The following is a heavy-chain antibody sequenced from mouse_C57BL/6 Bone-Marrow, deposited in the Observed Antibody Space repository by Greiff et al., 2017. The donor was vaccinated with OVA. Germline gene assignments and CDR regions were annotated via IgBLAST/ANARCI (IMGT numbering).Heavy chain of an antibody. Sequence: EVQLQQSGAELVQPGASVKLSCTASGFNIKDYYMHWVKQRTEQGLEWIGRIDPADGETKYAPKVQGKATITADTSSNTAYLQLSSLTSEDTAVYYCAVMITPYWYCDVWGTGTTVTVSS. D-gene: IGHD2-4*01. V-gene: IGHV14-2*01. CDR1: GFNIKDYY. J-gene: IGHJ1*03. CDR3: AVMITPYWYCDV. CDR2: IDPADGET.